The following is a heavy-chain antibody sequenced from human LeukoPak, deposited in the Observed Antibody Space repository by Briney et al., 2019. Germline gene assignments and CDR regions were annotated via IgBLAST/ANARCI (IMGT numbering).Heavy chain of an antibody. Sequence: PSETLSLTCTVSGGSISGSSYFWGWIRQPPGKGLEWIGSICYSGSTYYNPSLKSRVTISVDMSKNQFSLKLNSVTAADTAVYYCGRQAAAGAGGDYWDQGTLVTVSS. CDR3: GRQAAAGAGGDY. D-gene: IGHD6-13*01. V-gene: IGHV4-39*01. J-gene: IGHJ4*02. CDR1: GGSISGSSYF. CDR2: ICYSGST.